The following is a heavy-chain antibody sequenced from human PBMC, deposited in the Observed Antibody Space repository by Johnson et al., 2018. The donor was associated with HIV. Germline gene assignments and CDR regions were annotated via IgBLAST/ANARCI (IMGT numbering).Heavy chain of an antibody. Sequence: VQLVESGGGLVKPGGSLRLSCAASGFTFSDYYMIWIRQAPGKGLEWLSYITSSGTSSYYADSVKGRLTISRDNAKNSLYLQMNRLRAEATAVYYCARVRNHYDFWSGYYYDAFDIWGQGTMVTVSS. CDR2: ITSSGTSS. CDR1: GFTFSDYY. J-gene: IGHJ3*02. V-gene: IGHV3-11*01. D-gene: IGHD3-3*01. CDR3: ARVRNHYDFWSGYYYDAFDI.